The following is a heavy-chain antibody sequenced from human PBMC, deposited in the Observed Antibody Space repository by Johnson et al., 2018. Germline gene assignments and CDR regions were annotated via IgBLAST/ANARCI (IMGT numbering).Heavy chain of an antibody. CDR1: GFTFSSYA. CDR3: ANFGYCRSTSCVNWFDP. CDR2: ISGSGGST. V-gene: IGHV3-23*04. D-gene: IGHD2-2*01. Sequence: VQLVQSGGGLVQPGGSLRLSCAASGFTFSSYAMSWVRQAPGKGLEWVSAISGSGGSTYYADSVKGRFPISRDNSKNTLYLQMNSLRAEDTAVYYCANFGYCRSTSCVNWFDPWGQGTLVTVSS. J-gene: IGHJ5*02.